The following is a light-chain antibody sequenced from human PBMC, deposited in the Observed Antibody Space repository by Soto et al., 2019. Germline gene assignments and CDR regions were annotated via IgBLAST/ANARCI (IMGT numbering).Light chain of an antibody. Sequence: DIQMAQSPSSLSASVGDRVTITCRASQSVSNYLNWFQHKPGRAPKLLIHTASTLRSGVPSRFSGSGSGADFTLTISSLQREDFATYYCQQSYTTPFTCGQGTELEIK. V-gene: IGKV1-39*01. CDR1: QSVSNY. CDR3: QQSYTTPFT. J-gene: IGKJ2*01. CDR2: TAS.